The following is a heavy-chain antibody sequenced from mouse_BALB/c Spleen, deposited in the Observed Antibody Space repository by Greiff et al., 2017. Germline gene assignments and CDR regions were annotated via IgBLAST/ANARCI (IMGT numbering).Heavy chain of an antibody. CDR1: GFAFSSYD. J-gene: IGHJ2*01. D-gene: IGHD2-1*01. CDR3: ATRGGNYRWYFDY. CDR2: ISSGGGST. Sequence: EVQLVESGGGLVKPGGSLKLSCAASGFAFSSYDMSWVRQTPEKRLEWVAYISSGGGSTYYPDTVKGRFTISRDNAKNTLYLQMSSLKSEDTAMYYCATRGGNYRWYFDYWCQGTTLTVSS. V-gene: IGHV5-12-1*01.